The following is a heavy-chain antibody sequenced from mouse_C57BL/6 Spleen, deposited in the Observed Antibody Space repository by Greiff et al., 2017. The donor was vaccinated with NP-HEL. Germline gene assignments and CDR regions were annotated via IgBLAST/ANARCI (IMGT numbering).Heavy chain of an antibody. CDR2: INYDGSST. J-gene: IGHJ3*01. CDR1: GFTFSDYY. CDR3: ARFYYDYAWFAY. V-gene: IGHV5-16*01. Sequence: EVQRVESEGGLVQPGSSMKLSCTASGFTFSDYYMAWVRQVPEKGLEWVANINYDGSSTYYLDSLKSRFIISRDNAKNILYLQMSSLKSEDTATYYCARFYYDYAWFAYWGQGTLVTVSA. D-gene: IGHD2-4*01.